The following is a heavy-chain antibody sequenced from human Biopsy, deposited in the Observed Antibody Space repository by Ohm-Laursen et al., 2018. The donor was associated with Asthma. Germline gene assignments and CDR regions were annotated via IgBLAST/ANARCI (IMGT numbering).Heavy chain of an antibody. J-gene: IGHJ4*02. CDR2: ISWNSATI. Sequence: SLRLSCAASGFKFVEYTMHWVRHAPGKGLEWVSGISWNSATIGYADSVEGRFTISRDNAKNSVFLHMDSLRPEDTAFYYCAKVRSDWVITESFDYWGQGVLVTVSS. V-gene: IGHV3-9*01. CDR1: GFKFVEYT. D-gene: IGHD3-22*01. CDR3: AKVRSDWVITESFDY.